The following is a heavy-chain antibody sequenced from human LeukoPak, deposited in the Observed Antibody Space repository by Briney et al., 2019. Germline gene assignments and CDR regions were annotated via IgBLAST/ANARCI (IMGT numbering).Heavy chain of an antibody. Sequence: GGSLKISCKGSGYSFTSYWIGWVRQMPGKGLEWMGIIYPGDSDTRYSPSFQGQVTISADKSISTAYLQWSSLKASDTAMYYCARTMYSSSWKYYMDVWGKGTTVTVSS. CDR3: ARTMYSSSWKYYMDV. V-gene: IGHV5-51*01. J-gene: IGHJ6*03. CDR1: GYSFTSYW. D-gene: IGHD6-13*01. CDR2: IYPGDSDT.